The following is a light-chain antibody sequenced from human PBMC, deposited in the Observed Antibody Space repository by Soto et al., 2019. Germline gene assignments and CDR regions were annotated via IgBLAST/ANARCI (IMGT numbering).Light chain of an antibody. J-gene: IGKJ1*01. Sequence: DIQMTQSPSTLSASVGDRVTITCRASQSISSWLAWYQQKPGKAPKLLIYKASSLDSGVPSRFSGSGSGTEVTLTISSLQPDDFATYYCQQYNSYRRTFGQGTKVEIK. CDR3: QQYNSYRRT. CDR1: QSISSW. CDR2: KAS. V-gene: IGKV1-5*03.